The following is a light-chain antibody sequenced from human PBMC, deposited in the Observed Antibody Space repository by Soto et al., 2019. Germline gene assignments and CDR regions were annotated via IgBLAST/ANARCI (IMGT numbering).Light chain of an antibody. Sequence: QSVLTQPPSASGTPGQRVFISCSGSSSGIGGTNYAYWYQQLPGAAPKLLMHSNNLRPSGVPERISGSKSGTSASLAISGLRSEDEAVYYCASWDDRLGAVIFGGGTKVTVL. V-gene: IGLV1-47*02. CDR3: ASWDDRLGAVI. J-gene: IGLJ2*01. CDR1: SSGIGGTNY. CDR2: SNN.